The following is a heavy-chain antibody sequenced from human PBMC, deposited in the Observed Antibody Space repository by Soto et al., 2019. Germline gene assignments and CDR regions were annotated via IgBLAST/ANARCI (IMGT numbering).Heavy chain of an antibody. Sequence: GASVKVSCKASGYTFTSYGISWVRQAPGQGLEWMGWMGTYNGNTDYGQKFQGRVTMTTETPTSTAYMELSSLRSEDTAVYYCARDPSSSGLDAFDIWGQGTMVTVSS. D-gene: IGHD6-13*01. V-gene: IGHV1-18*01. CDR1: GYTFTSYG. J-gene: IGHJ3*02. CDR2: MGTYNGNT. CDR3: ARDPSSSGLDAFDI.